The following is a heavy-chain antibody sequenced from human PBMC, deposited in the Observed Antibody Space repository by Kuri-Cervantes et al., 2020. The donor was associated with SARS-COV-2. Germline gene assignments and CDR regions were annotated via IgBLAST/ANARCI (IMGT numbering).Heavy chain of an antibody. CDR1: GFTFSSYA. CDR2: ISGSGGST. CDR3: ARDMSIAAAGTDY. V-gene: IGHV3-23*01. Sequence: GGSLRLPCAASGFTFSSYAMSWVRQAPGKGLEWVSAISGSGGSTYYADSVKGRFTISRDNSKNTLYLQMNSLRAEDTAVYYCARDMSIAAAGTDYWGQGTLVTVSS. D-gene: IGHD6-13*01. J-gene: IGHJ4*02.